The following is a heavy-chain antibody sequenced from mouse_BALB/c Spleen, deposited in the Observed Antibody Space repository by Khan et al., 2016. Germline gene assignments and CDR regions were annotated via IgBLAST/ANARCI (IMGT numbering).Heavy chain of an antibody. CDR3: TRSTMITPFAY. D-gene: IGHD2-4*01. CDR1: GFTFSNYW. J-gene: IGHJ3*01. V-gene: IGHV6-6*02. CDR2: IRLKSNNYAT. Sequence: EVKLEESGGGLVQPRGSMKLSCVASGFTFSNYWMNWVRQSPEKGLEWVAEIRLKSNNYATHYAESVKGRFTISRDDSKSSVYLQMNNLRAEDTGIYYCTRSTMITPFAYWGQGTLVTVSA.